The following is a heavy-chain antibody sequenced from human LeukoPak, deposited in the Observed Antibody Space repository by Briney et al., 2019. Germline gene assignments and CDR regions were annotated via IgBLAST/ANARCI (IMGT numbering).Heavy chain of an antibody. CDR3: AGIVATIKAYYYYGMDV. CDR1: GGSISSYY. V-gene: IGHV4-59*01. D-gene: IGHD5-12*01. Sequence: PSETLSLTCTVSGGSISSYYWSWIRQPPGKGLEWIGYIYYSGSTNYTPSLKSRVTISVDTSKHQFSLKLSSVTAADTAVYYCAGIVATIKAYYYYGMDVWGQGTTVTVSS. J-gene: IGHJ6*02. CDR2: IYYSGST.